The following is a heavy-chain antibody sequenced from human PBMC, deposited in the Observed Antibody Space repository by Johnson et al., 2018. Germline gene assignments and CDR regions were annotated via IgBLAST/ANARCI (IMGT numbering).Heavy chain of an antibody. J-gene: IGHJ6*03. D-gene: IGHD1-7*01. CDR3: AREGGNYEGGYYYYRAV. CDR1: GFPFTTYA. V-gene: IGHV3-23*01. Sequence: VQSGESLRLSCAGSGFPFTTYAMHWVRQTPGKGLEWVSSIDGRGFSTYYAQSVKGRFTVSRDNYRKTLYLQVSSLRAEDTAIFYCAREGGNYEGGYYYYRAVWGKGTTVTVSS. CDR2: IDGRGFST.